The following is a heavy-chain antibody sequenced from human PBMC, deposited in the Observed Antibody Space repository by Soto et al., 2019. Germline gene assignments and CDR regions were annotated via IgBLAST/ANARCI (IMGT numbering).Heavy chain of an antibody. J-gene: IGHJ5*02. D-gene: IGHD6-13*01. CDR1: GGSISSYY. V-gene: IGHV4-59*01. Sequence: SETLSLTCTVSGGSISSYYWSWIRQPPGKGLEWIGYIYYSGSTNYNPSLKSRVTISVDTSKNQFSLKLSSVTAADTAVYYCARLVAAAGPEDNWFDPWGQGTLVTVSS. CDR2: IYYSGST. CDR3: ARLVAAAGPEDNWFDP.